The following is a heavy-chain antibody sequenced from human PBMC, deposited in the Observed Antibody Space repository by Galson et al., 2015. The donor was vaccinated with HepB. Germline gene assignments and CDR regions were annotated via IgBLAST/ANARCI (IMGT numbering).Heavy chain of an antibody. D-gene: IGHD6-19*01. V-gene: IGHV4-39*01. Sequence: ETLSLTCPVSGGSISSGTYYWGWIRQPPGQGLEWIGSLYYSGSTYYNPSLKSRVTISVDTSKNQFSLKVRSVTAAGPAVYYCARQGQWLDSNALDYWGQGTLVTVSS. J-gene: IGHJ4*02. CDR1: GGSISSGTYY. CDR2: LYYSGST. CDR3: ARQGQWLDSNALDY.